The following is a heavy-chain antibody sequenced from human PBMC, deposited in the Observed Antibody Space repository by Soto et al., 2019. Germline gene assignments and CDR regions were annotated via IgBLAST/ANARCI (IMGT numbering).Heavy chain of an antibody. D-gene: IGHD3-10*01. CDR1: GFTFSRHA. J-gene: IGHJ6*02. V-gene: IGHV3-64D*08. Sequence: GGSLRLSCSGSGFTFSRHAMHWVRQAPGKGLEYVSAISSNRGSTYYPDSVKGRFSISRDDSMNTLYLQMSSLRPEDTAVYYCVKDGGEVGSDSYYYFGMDVWGQGTTVTVSS. CDR2: ISSNRGST. CDR3: VKDGGEVGSDSYYYFGMDV.